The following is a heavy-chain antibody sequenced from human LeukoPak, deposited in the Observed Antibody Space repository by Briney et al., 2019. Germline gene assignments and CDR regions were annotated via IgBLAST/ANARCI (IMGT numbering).Heavy chain of an antibody. D-gene: IGHD3-22*01. J-gene: IGHJ4*02. Sequence: PSETLSLTCTVSGGSTSSYYWSWIRQPPGKGLEWIGYIYYSGSTNYNPSLKSRVTISVDTSKNRFSLKLSSVTAADTAVYYCARGPRTNYDSSGYPQYYFDYWGQGTLVTVSS. CDR3: ARGPRTNYDSSGYPQYYFDY. CDR2: IYYSGST. CDR1: GGSTSSYY. V-gene: IGHV4-59*01.